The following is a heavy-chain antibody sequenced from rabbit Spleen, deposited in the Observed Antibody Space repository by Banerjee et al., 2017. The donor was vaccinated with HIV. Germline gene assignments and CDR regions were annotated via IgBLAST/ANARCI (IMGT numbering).Heavy chain of an antibody. D-gene: IGHD4-2*01. V-gene: IGHV1S40*01. Sequence: QSLEESGGDLVKPGASLTLTCTASGFDLSSSYDMCWVRQAPGKGLEWIGCIYTGNGKNYYASWAKGRFTISKTSSTTVTLQMTSLTVADTATYFCARDAGTYDYIDVYFNLWGPGTLVTVS. CDR1: GFDLSSSYD. CDR2: IYTGNGKN. J-gene: IGHJ4*01. CDR3: ARDAGTYDYIDVYFNL.